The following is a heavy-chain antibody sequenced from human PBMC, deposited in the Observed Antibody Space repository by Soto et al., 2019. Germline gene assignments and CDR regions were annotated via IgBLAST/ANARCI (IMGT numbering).Heavy chain of an antibody. J-gene: IGHJ4*02. CDR1: GFTFSSYA. Sequence: GGSLRLSCAASGFTFSSYAMSWVRQAPGKGLEWVSAISGSGGSTYYADSVKGRFTISRDNSKNTLYLQMNSLRVEDTAVYYCAKRGITVNGGYYFDYWGQGTLVTVSS. V-gene: IGHV3-23*01. CDR2: ISGSGGST. D-gene: IGHD1-20*01. CDR3: AKRGITVNGGYYFDY.